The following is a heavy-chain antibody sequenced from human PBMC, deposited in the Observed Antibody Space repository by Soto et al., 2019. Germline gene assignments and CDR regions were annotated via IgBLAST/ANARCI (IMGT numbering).Heavy chain of an antibody. CDR2: ITNNGGST. CDR1: GFTFSNCA. Sequence: GGSLRLSCSASGFTFSNCATHWVRQAPGKGLEYVAAITNNGGSTKYADSVKGRFTISRDNSKSTVFLQMSSLRPEDTAIYYCVKDHGPYRRIFEFWGRVTRVTVSS. V-gene: IGHV3-64D*06. J-gene: IGHJ4*02. CDR3: VKDHGPYRRIFEF.